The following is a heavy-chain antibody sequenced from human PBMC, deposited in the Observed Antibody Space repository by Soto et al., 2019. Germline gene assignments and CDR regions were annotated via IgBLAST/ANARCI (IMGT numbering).Heavy chain of an antibody. D-gene: IGHD1-26*01. J-gene: IGHJ4*02. CDR1: GNTFTFRY. CDR3: ASGGAGSGPFTWELPDH. V-gene: IGHV1-45*02. CDR2: ITPFNGDV. Sequence: QMQLVQSGAEVKKPGSTVTVSCKALGNTFTFRYLHWVRQAPGQALEWMGWITPFNGDVHYPQKFQERVTITRDRSINTAYMRMSSLRSEDTAMYYCASGGAGSGPFTWELPDHWGQGTLVTVSS.